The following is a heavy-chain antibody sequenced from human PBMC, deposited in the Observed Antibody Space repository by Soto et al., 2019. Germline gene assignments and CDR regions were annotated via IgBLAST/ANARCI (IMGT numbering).Heavy chain of an antibody. Sequence: ASVKLSCTASGDTFTVYAMHWVRQAPGQRLEWMGWINAGNGNTKYSQKFQGRVTITRDTSASTAYMELSSLRSEDTAVYYCARDRSHSSAYWWLDYWGQGTLVTVSS. CDR1: GDTFTVYA. D-gene: IGHD3-22*01. CDR2: INAGNGNT. CDR3: ARDRSHSSAYWWLDY. V-gene: IGHV1-3*01. J-gene: IGHJ4*02.